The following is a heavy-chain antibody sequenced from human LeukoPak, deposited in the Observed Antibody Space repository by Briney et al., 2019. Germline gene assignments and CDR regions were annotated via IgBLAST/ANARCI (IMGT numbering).Heavy chain of an antibody. D-gene: IGHD4-17*01. V-gene: IGHV4-39*07. J-gene: IGHJ6*03. CDR1: GDVVTSASHY. CDR3: ARVQIVVVTTPGGGYTDA. CDR2: IDSRGTT. Sequence: PSETLSLTCTVSGDVVTSASHYWAWIRQSPGKELEWIGSIDSRGTTYYNPSLRSRVTIAVDTSKNQFSLQLSSLAAADTAVYHCARVQIVVVTTPGGGYTDAWGKGTTVTVSS.